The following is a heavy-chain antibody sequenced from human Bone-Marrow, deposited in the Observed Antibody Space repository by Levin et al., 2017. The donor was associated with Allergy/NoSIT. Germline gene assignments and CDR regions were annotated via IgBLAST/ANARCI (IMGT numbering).Heavy chain of an antibody. CDR2: ISGSGGST. CDR3: AKDRGSSGWYLDY. Sequence: GESLKISCAASGFTFSSYAMSWVRQAPGKGLEWVSAISGSGGSTYYADSVKGRFTISRDNSKNTLYLQMNSLRAEDTAVYYCAKDRGSSGWYLDYWGQGTLVTVSS. D-gene: IGHD6-19*01. J-gene: IGHJ4*02. CDR1: GFTFSSYA. V-gene: IGHV3-23*01.